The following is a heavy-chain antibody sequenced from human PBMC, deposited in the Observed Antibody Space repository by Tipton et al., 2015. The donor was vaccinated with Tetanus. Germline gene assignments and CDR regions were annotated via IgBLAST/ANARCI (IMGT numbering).Heavy chain of an antibody. CDR3: ARTSTTVTPRAFDA. V-gene: IGHV4-39*01. D-gene: IGHD4-17*01. Sequence: TLSLTCNVSGASMSSSSYYWDWIRQPPGKGLEWIGSIYYSGSAYYNPSLESRVTISLDTTKNRFSLKLTSVTAADAAVYYCARTSTTVTPRAFDAWGQGTMVTVSS. CDR2: IYYSGSA. CDR1: GASMSSSSYY. J-gene: IGHJ3*01.